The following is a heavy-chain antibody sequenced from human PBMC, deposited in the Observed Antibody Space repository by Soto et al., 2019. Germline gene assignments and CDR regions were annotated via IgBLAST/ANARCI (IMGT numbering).Heavy chain of an antibody. CDR3: ARDPRGYTYGVGYYHSGMDV. D-gene: IGHD5-18*01. V-gene: IGHV3-21*06. Sequence: GGSLRLSCTVLGFTLTNENMNWVRQVPGKGLEWVSSISSRSTFINYADSVKGRFTISRDNDKGLVYLQMNSLRAEDTAVYYCARDPRGYTYGVGYYHSGMDVWGQGTTVTVSS. CDR2: ISSRSTFI. J-gene: IGHJ6*02. CDR1: GFTLTNEN.